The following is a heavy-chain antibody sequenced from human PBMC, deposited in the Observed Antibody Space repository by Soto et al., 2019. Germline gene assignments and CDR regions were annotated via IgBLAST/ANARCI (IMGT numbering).Heavy chain of an antibody. Sequence: EVQLLESGGGLVQPGGSLRLSCAASGFTFSSYVMSWVRQAPGKGLEWVSAISGSGGSTYYADSVKGRFTISRDNSKNTLYLQMNSLRAEDTAVYYCAKVFSPDDAFDIWGQGTMVTVSS. CDR3: AKVFSPDDAFDI. CDR2: ISGSGGST. V-gene: IGHV3-23*01. CDR1: GFTFSSYV. J-gene: IGHJ3*02.